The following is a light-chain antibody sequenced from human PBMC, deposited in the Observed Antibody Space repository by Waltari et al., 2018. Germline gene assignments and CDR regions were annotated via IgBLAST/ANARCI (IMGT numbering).Light chain of an antibody. Sequence: EAELTQSPATLSVSPGERATLSCRASQSVSSNLAWYQHKPGQAPRLLIYGASTRATGIPARFSGRGSGTEFTLTISSLQSEDFAVYYCQQYSNWPLFGQGTKLEIK. CDR3: QQYSNWPL. V-gene: IGKV3-15*01. CDR2: GAS. J-gene: IGKJ2*01. CDR1: QSVSSN.